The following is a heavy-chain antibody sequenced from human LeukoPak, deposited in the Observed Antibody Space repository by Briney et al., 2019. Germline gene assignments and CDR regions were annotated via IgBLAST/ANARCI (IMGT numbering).Heavy chain of an antibody. V-gene: IGHV4-59*01. CDR1: GGSISSYY. CDR2: IYYSGST. D-gene: IGHD2-15*01. J-gene: IGHJ4*02. CDR3: ARESRGGVLDY. Sequence: TSETLSLTCTVSGGSISSYYWSWIRQPPGKGLEWIGYIYYSGSTNYNPSLKSRVTISVDTSKNQFSLKLSSVTAADTAVYYCARESRGGVLDYWGQGTLVTVSS.